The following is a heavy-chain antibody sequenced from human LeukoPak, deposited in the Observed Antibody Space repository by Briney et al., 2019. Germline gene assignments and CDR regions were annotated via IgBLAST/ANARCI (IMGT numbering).Heavy chain of an antibody. CDR2: IYFSGST. CDR3: ARSEYSSSSGHFDY. V-gene: IGHV4-59*08. Sequence: PSETLSHTCTVSGGSISSYYWSWIRQPPGKGLEWIGYIYFSGSTDYNPSLKSRVTISVDTSKNQFSLKLSSVTAADTAVYYCARSEYSSSSGHFDYWGQGTLVTVSS. D-gene: IGHD6-6*01. CDR1: GGSISSYY. J-gene: IGHJ4*02.